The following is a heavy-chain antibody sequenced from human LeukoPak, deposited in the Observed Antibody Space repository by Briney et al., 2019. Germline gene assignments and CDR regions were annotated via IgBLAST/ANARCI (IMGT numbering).Heavy chain of an antibody. Sequence: PGASLRLSCAASGFTVSSNYMSWVRHAPGKGLEWVSIIYSGGGTYYADSVKGRCTISRDNSKTTLYLQMNSLRAEDTAVYYCARMGLMVRGLLIPFDYWGQGTLVTV. J-gene: IGHJ4*02. V-gene: IGHV3-53*05. D-gene: IGHD3-10*01. CDR1: GFTVSSNY. CDR3: ARMGLMVRGLLIPFDY. CDR2: IYSGGGT.